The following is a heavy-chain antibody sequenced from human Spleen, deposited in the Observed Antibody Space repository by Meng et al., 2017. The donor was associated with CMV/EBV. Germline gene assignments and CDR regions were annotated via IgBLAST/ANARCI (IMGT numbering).Heavy chain of an antibody. CDR3: ARALHSDYIDSSGYHDY. Sequence: YTFTGYFIHWVRQAPGQGLEWMGWINPKSGGTNYAQKFQGRVTMTRDTSISTGYMEVRRLRSDDTAVYYCARALHSDYIDSSGYHDYWGQGTLVTVSS. V-gene: IGHV1-2*02. J-gene: IGHJ4*02. CDR2: INPKSGGT. CDR1: YTFTGYF. D-gene: IGHD3-22*01.